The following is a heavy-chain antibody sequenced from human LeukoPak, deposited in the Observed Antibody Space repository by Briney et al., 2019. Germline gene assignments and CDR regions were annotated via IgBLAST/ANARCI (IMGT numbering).Heavy chain of an antibody. Sequence: SVKVSCKASGGTFSSYAISWVRQAPGQGLEWMGGIIPIFGTANYAQKFQGGVTITADESTSTAYMELSSLRSEDTAVYYCATNLREILEWLFDYWGQGTLVTVSS. CDR3: ATNLREILEWLFDY. V-gene: IGHV1-69*01. CDR2: IIPIFGTA. CDR1: GGTFSSYA. D-gene: IGHD3-3*01. J-gene: IGHJ4*02.